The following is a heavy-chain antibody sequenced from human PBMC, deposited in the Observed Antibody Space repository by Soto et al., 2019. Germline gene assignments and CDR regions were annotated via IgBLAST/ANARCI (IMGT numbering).Heavy chain of an antibody. CDR3: ASDCNSYGYFDY. J-gene: IGHJ4*02. Sequence: QVQLVESGGGVVQPGRSLRLSCAASGFTFSSYAMHWVRQAPGKGLAWVAVISYDGSNKYYADSVKGRFTISRDNSKNTLYLQMNSMRAEDTAVYYCASDCNSYGYFDYWGQGTLVTVSS. CDR1: GFTFSSYA. V-gene: IGHV3-30-3*01. D-gene: IGHD5-18*01. CDR2: ISYDGSNK.